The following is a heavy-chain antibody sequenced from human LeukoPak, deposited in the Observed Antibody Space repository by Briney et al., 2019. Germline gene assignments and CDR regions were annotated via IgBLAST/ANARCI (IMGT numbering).Heavy chain of an antibody. Sequence: GGSLRLSCAASGFTFSSYMMNWVRQAPGKGLEWVSSINTGSTYTYYTESVKGRFTVSRDNAKNSLFLQMNSLRAEDTAIYYCARSLTTLTYEGYWGQGTLVTVSS. CDR1: GFTFSSYM. V-gene: IGHV3-21*01. D-gene: IGHD1-1*01. CDR2: INTGSTYT. CDR3: ARSLTTLTYEGY. J-gene: IGHJ4*02.